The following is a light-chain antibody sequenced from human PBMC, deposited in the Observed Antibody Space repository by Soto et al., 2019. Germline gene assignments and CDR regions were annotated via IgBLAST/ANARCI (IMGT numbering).Light chain of an antibody. Sequence: EIVLAQSPATLSLSPGERATLASGASQSVTSSYLAWYQQKPGLAPRLLIYDASSRATGIPDRISGSGSGTDFTLTISRLEPEEFAVYYCQQYCSSPPVPFGQRTRLQSK. CDR2: DAS. V-gene: IGKV3D-20*01. CDR3: QQYCSSPPVP. J-gene: IGKJ5*01. CDR1: QSVTSSY.